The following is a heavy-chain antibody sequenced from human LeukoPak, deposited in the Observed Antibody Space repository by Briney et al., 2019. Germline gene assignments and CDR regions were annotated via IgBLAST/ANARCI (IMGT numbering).Heavy chain of an antibody. CDR1: GFTFSSYG. D-gene: IGHD6-13*01. V-gene: IGHV3-30*03. Sequence: GGSLRLSCAASGFTFSSYGMHWVRQAPGKGLEWVAVISYDGSNKYYADSVKGRFTISRDNSKNTLYLQMNSLRADDTAVYIAAAGTAFDYWGQGTLVTVSS. CDR2: ISYDGSNK. J-gene: IGHJ4*02. CDR3: AAGTAFDY.